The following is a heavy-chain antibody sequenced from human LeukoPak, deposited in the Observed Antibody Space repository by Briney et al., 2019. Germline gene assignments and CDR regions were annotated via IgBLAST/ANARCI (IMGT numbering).Heavy chain of an antibody. CDR1: GFTFSSYA. D-gene: IGHD6-19*01. V-gene: IGHV3-23*01. J-gene: IGHJ5*02. Sequence: GGSLRLSCAASGFTFSSYAMSWVRQAPGKGLEWVSTISGSGLSTYYADSVKGRFTISRDNSNNTLYLQMNSLRVEDTAVYYCAKSRVAVAAPRNWFDPWGQGTLVIVSS. CDR3: AKSRVAVAAPRNWFDP. CDR2: ISGSGLST.